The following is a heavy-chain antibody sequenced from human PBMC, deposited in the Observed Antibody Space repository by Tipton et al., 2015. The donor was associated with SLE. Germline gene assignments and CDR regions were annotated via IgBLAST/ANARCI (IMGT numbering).Heavy chain of an antibody. D-gene: IGHD6-13*01. J-gene: IGHJ4*02. V-gene: IGHV3-23*01. CDR3: ARSGEQQLSQDY. CDR2: ISGSGGST. Sequence: SLRLSCAASGFTFSSYAMSWVRQAPGKGLEWVSAISGSGGSTYYADSVKGRFTISRDNSKNTLYLQMNSLRAEDTAVYYCARSGEQQLSQDYWGQGTLVTVSP. CDR1: GFTFSSYA.